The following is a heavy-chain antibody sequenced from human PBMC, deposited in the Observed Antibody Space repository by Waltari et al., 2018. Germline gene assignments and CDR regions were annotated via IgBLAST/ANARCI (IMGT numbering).Heavy chain of an antibody. J-gene: IGHJ4*02. D-gene: IGHD6-19*01. CDR3: ARFTQVAGSSLLDY. Sequence: QLQLQESGPGLVKPSATLSLPCTVSGGSSTSSLDYCGWIRQPPGKRFEWIGIINFSGTTYYNPSLKSQVTMSVDMSKNQFSLKLTSVTAADTAVYYCARFTQVAGSSLLDYWGQGTLVTVSS. CDR1: GGSSTSSLDY. CDR2: INFSGTT. V-gene: IGHV4-39*01.